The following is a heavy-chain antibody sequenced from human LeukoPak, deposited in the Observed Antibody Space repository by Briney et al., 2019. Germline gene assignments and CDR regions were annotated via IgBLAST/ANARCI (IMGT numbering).Heavy chain of an antibody. CDR1: GGSFSGYY. CDR2: INHSGST. J-gene: IGHJ5*02. D-gene: IGHD3-10*01. V-gene: IGHV4-34*01. Sequence: SETLSLTCAVYGGSFSGYYWSWIRQPPGKGLEWIGEINHSGSTNYNPSLKSRVTISVDTSKNQFSLKLSSVTAADTAVYYCARGSMVGGVRKCDPWGQGTLVTVCS. CDR3: ARGSMVGGVRKCDP.